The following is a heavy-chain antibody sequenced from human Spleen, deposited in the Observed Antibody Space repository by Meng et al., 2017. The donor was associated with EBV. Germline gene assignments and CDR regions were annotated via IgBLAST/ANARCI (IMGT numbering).Heavy chain of an antibody. CDR3: ARPHISGWPTHHYFDL. Sequence: QVQLVQSGAEVKKPGSSVKVSCKVPGGTLSSYAFSWVRQAPGQGLEWMGGIIPIFGTANYAQKIQGRVTITADESSSTVYMELSSLRSEDTAIYYCARPHISGWPTHHYFDLWGPGTLVTVSS. J-gene: IGHJ4*02. CDR1: GGTLSSYA. CDR2: IIPIFGTA. D-gene: IGHD6-19*01. V-gene: IGHV1-69*12.